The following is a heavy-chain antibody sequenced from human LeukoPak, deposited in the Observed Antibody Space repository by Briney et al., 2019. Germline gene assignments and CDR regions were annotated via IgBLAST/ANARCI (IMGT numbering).Heavy chain of an antibody. CDR3: ARAGDIVVVPNWFDP. Sequence: SETLSLTCAVYGGSFSGYYWSWIRQPPGKGLEWIGEINHSGSTNYNPSLKSRVTISVDTSKNQFSLKLSSVTAADTAVYYCARAGDIVVVPNWFDPWAREPWSPSPQ. CDR2: INHSGST. CDR1: GGSFSGYY. J-gene: IGHJ5*02. D-gene: IGHD2-2*01. V-gene: IGHV4-34*01.